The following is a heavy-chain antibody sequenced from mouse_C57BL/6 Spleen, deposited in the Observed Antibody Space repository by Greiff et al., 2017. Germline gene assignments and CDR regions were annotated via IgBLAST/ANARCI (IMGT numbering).Heavy chain of an antibody. CDR3: ARLGFDY. CDR1: GYTFTSYN. J-gene: IGHJ2*01. CDR2: IYPGNGDT. V-gene: IGHV1-12*01. Sequence: QVQLQQSGAQLVRPGASVKMSCKASGYTFTSYNMHWVKPTPRQGLEWIGAIYPGNGDTSYNQKFKGKATLTVDKSSSTAYMQHSSLTSEDSSVXFCARLGFDYWGQGTTLTVSS.